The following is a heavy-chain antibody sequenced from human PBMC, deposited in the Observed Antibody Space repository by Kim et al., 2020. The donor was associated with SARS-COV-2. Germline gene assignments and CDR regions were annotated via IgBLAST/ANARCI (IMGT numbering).Heavy chain of an antibody. D-gene: IGHD2-8*01. CDR2: INPGDSDI. CDR1: GYMFATYW. V-gene: IGHV5-51*01. Sequence: GESLKISCQGSGYMFATYWIAWVRQMPGKGLEWMGSINPGDSDIRYSPPFEGQVTFAADKSTAYLHWGRLKASDTGIYYCARRYCANSACSGAGDAFDVWGHGTMVPASS. J-gene: IGHJ3*01. CDR3: ARRYCANSACSGAGDAFDV.